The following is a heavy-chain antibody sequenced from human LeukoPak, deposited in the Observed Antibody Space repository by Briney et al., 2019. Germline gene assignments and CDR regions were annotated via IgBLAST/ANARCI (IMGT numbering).Heavy chain of an antibody. CDR1: GYSFINNG. CDR2: ISPYNGNT. D-gene: IGHD6-19*01. Sequence: GASVKVSCKASGYSFINNGINWVRQAPGQGLEWMGWISPYNGNTNFAQKLQGRVTMTTNTSTSTAYLELRSLTFDDTAVYYCARGGSGNGWYPRFDDWGQGTLVTVSS. J-gene: IGHJ4*02. V-gene: IGHV1-18*01. CDR3: ARGGSGNGWYPRFDD.